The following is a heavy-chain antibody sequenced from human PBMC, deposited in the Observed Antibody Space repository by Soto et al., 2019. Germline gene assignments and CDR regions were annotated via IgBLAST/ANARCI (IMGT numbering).Heavy chain of an antibody. Sequence: GGSLRLSCAASGFTFSSYGMHWVRQAPGKGLEWVAVIWYDGSNKYYADSVKGRFTISRDNSKNTLYLQMNSLRAEDTAVYYCAREVPILDEYSSSSFDYWGQGTLVTVSS. CDR1: GFTFSSYG. CDR2: IWYDGSNK. D-gene: IGHD6-6*01. CDR3: AREVPILDEYSSSSFDY. J-gene: IGHJ4*02. V-gene: IGHV3-33*01.